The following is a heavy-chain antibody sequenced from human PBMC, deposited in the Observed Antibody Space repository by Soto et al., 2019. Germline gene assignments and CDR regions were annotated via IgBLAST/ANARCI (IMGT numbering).Heavy chain of an antibody. V-gene: IGHV1-69*13. CDR2: IIPIFGTA. CDR3: ARWVGFRGYRGSYVYYFDY. J-gene: IGHJ4*02. D-gene: IGHD6-25*01. CDR1: GGTFSSYA. Sequence: ASVKVSCKASGGTFSSYAISWVRQAPGQGLEWMGGIIPIFGTANYAQKFQGRVTITADESKSTAYMELSSLRTEDTAEYYCARWVGFRGYRGSYVYYFDYWGQGTLVTVSS.